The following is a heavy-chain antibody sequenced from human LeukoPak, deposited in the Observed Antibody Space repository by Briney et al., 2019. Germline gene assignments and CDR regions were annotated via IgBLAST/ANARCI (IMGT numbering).Heavy chain of an antibody. CDR3: ARAVITFGGVIVYYFDY. CDR1: GGTFSSYA. Sequence: ASVKVSCKASGGTFSSYAISWVRQAPGQGLEWMGGIIPIFGTANYAQKFQGRVTITTDESTSTAYMELSSLRSEDTAVYYCARAVITFGGVIVYYFDYWGQGTLVTVSS. V-gene: IGHV1-69*05. J-gene: IGHJ4*02. D-gene: IGHD3-16*02. CDR2: IIPIFGTA.